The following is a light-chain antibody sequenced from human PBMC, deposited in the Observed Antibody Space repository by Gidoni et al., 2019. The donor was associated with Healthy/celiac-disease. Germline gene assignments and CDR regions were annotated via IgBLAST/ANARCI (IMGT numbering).Light chain of an antibody. CDR1: NIGSKS. Sequence: SYVLTQAPSVSVAPGKTARITCGGNNIGSKSVHWYQQKPGQAPELVVYDDSDRPSAIPERFSVPNSGNTATLTISRVEAGEEAAYYCQVWDNNSDHPVVFGGGTKLTVL. V-gene: IGLV3-21*03. CDR2: DDS. CDR3: QVWDNNSDHPVV. J-gene: IGLJ2*01.